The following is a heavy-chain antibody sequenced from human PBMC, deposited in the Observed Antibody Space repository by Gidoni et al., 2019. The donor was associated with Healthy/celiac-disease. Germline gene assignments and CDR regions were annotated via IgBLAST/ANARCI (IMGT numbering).Heavy chain of an antibody. CDR2: IDYIGST. CDR3: ARDRVDLAYYYNGMDV. Sequence: QVQLQESGPGLVQPSDTLSLTCTVSGGSLSSYSWSWIRRPPGKGLEWLGYIDYIGSTNYNPSLKSRVTISVDTSKNQFSLKLSSVTAADTAVYYCARDRVDLAYYYNGMDVWGQGTTVTVSS. V-gene: IGHV4-59*01. D-gene: IGHD2-2*01. J-gene: IGHJ6*02. CDR1: GGSLSSYS.